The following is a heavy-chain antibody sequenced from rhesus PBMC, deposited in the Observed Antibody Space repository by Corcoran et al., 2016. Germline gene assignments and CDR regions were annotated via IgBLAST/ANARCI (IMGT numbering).Heavy chain of an antibody. CDR3: ATLGGRSGWYGSDDC. V-gene: IGHV4-173*01. CDR1: GGSISSHY. CDR2: ISGSGGST. J-gene: IGHJ4*01. Sequence: QLQLPGSGPGLVKPSETLSLTCAVSGGSISSHYWSWIRQPPGKGRGGIGRISGSGGSTDYNPSLKSRVTISTDTSKNQFSLKLSAATAADTALYYCATLGGRSGWYGSDDCWGQGVLVTVSS. D-gene: IGHD6-31*01.